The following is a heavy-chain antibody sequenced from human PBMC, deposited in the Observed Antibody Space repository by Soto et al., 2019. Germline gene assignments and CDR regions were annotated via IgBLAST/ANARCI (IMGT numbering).Heavy chain of an antibody. Sequence: GGSLRLSCAASGFTFSDIAMHWVRQASGKGLEWVGRIDRKTYNYATTYRASVKVRFTISRDNSKNNLYLQMKGLRTEDTAMFYCARDPPAGHGYKYHFDYWGQGTLVTVSS. CDR3: ARDPPAGHGYKYHFDY. V-gene: IGHV3-73*01. CDR1: GFTFSDIA. D-gene: IGHD5-12*01. CDR2: IDRKTYNYAT. J-gene: IGHJ4*02.